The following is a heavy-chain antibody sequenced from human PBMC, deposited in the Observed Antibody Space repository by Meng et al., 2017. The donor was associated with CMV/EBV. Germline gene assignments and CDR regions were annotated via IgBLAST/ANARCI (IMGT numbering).Heavy chain of an antibody. CDR2: INPNSGGT. J-gene: IGHJ4*02. D-gene: IGHD1-26*01. CDR3: ATPWEGSGSPAGFDY. V-gene: IGHV1-2*02. Sequence: ASVKVSCKASGYTFTGYYIHWVRQAPGQGLEWMGWINPNSGGTNYAQKFQGRVTMTRDTSISTAYMELSRLRSDDTAVYYCATPWEGSGSPAGFDYWGQGTLVTVSS. CDR1: GYTFTGYY.